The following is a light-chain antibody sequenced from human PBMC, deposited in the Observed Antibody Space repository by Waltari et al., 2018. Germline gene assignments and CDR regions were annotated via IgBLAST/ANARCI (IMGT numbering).Light chain of an antibody. CDR1: ALPKQY. CDR3: QSADSSGTYRHWV. Sequence: SYELTQPPSVSVSPGQTARITCSGDALPKQYAYWYQQKPGQAPVLVIYKASERPSGIPERFSGSSSGTTVTLTISGVQAEDEADYYCQSADSSGTYRHWVFGGGTKLTVL. CDR2: KAS. J-gene: IGLJ3*02. V-gene: IGLV3-25*03.